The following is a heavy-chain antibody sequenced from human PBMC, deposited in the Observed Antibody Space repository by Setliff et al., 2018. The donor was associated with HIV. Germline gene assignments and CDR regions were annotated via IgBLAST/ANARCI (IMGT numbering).Heavy chain of an antibody. V-gene: IGHV4-34*01. CDR3: ARDRTEFVDGGYYPYYFDS. J-gene: IGHJ4*02. CDR2: INHSGST. Sequence: PSETLSLTCAVYGGSFSGYYWSWIRQPPGKGLEWIGEINHSGSTNYNPSLKSRVTISVDTSKNQFSLKLKSVTAADTAVYYCARDRTEFVDGGYYPYYFDSWGQGTLVTVSS. CDR1: GGSFSGYY. D-gene: IGHD3-22*01.